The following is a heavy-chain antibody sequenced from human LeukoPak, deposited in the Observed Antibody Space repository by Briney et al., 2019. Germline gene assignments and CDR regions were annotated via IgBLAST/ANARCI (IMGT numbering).Heavy chain of an antibody. D-gene: IGHD5-18*01. CDR1: GGSISSYY. CDR2: IYYSGNT. J-gene: IGHJ4*02. CDR3: ASVDTAMVTFDY. V-gene: IGHV4-59*08. Sequence: PSETLSLTCTVSGGSISSYYWSWIRQPPGKGLEWIGYIYYSGNTNYNPSLKSRVTISVDTSKNQFSLKLGSVTAADTAVYYCASVDTAMVTFDYWGQGTLVTVSS.